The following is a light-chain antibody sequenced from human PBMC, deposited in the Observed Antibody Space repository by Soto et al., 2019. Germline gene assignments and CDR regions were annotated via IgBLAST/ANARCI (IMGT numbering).Light chain of an antibody. CDR3: CSYADSSTFVI. J-gene: IGLJ2*01. V-gene: IGLV2-23*02. CDR2: EDN. CDR1: SSDVGSYNL. Sequence: QSVLTQPASVSGSPGQSITISCTGTSSDVGSYNLVSWYQQHPGKAPKLMILEDNKRPSGVSNRFSGSKSGNTASLTISGLQAEDEADYYCCSYADSSTFVIFGGGTKLTVL.